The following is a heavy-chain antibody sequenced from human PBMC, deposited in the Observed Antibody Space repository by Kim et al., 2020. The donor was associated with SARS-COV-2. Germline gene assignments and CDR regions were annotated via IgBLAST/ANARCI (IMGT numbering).Heavy chain of an antibody. CDR1: GGSFSGYY. CDR3: AKSTTKKRGSGSSRAFDY. Sequence: SETLSLTCAVYGGSFSGYYWSWIRQPPGKGLEWIGEINHSGSTNYNPSLKSRVTISVDTSKNQFSLKLSSVTAADTAVYYCAKSTTKKRGSGSSRAFDYWGQGTLVTVSS. CDR2: INHSGST. V-gene: IGHV4-34*01. D-gene: IGHD3-10*01. J-gene: IGHJ4*02.